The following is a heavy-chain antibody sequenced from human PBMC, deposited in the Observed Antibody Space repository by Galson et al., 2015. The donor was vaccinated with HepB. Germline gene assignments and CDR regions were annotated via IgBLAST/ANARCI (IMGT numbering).Heavy chain of an antibody. CDR1: GFNFSLYS. CDR2: ISSSGSYI. D-gene: IGHD3-10*01. Sequence: SLRLSCAASGFNFSLYSMNWVRQAPGKGLEWVSSISSSGSYIYYGDSVKGRCTVSRDIAKTSVYLQMNSLRGDDTAVYYCGRALPSGIRGGRVFDHWGQGTLVTVSS. V-gene: IGHV3-21*01. CDR3: GRALPSGIRGGRVFDH. J-gene: IGHJ4*02.